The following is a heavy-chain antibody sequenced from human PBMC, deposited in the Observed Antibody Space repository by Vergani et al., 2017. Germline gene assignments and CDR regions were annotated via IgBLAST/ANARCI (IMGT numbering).Heavy chain of an antibody. CDR2: IRYDGSTK. Sequence: QVQLVESGGGVVQPGGSLRLSCAASGFTFSSYGMHWVRQAPGKGLEWVAFIRYDGSTKYYADSVKGRFTISRDNSKNTLYLQMNSLRAEDTAVYYCAKDGGMDVWGQGTTVTVSS. J-gene: IGHJ6*02. CDR3: AKDGGMDV. V-gene: IGHV3-30*02. CDR1: GFTFSSYG.